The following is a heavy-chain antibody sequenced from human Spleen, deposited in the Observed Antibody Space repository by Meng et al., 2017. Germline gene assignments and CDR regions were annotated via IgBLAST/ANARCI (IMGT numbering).Heavy chain of an antibody. CDR1: GGTFRNYT. CDR2: LGAHDGDT. J-gene: IGHJ4*02. D-gene: IGHD3-10*01. Sequence: QVQRVHSGVGVKKPGASGKVSCKASGGTFRNYTITWVRQAPGQGLEWMAWLGAHDGDTSHAPKFQGRVTVSADRPTATAYMELRSLRSDDTAVYYCARGTPGRSYSDYWGQGTLVTVSS. CDR3: ARGTPGRSYSDY. V-gene: IGHV1-18*04.